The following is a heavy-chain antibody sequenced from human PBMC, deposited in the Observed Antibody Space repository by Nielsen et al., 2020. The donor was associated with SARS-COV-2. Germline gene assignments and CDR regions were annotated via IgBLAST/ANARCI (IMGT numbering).Heavy chain of an antibody. CDR1: GFTFSSYG. Sequence: GGSLRLSCAASGFTFSSYGMHWVRQAPGKGLEWVAVISYDGSNKYYADSVKGRFTISRDNSKNTLYLQMNRLRAEDTAVYYCARDSEIDYWGQGTLVTVSS. CDR2: ISYDGSNK. CDR3: ARDSEIDY. J-gene: IGHJ4*02. V-gene: IGHV3-33*05.